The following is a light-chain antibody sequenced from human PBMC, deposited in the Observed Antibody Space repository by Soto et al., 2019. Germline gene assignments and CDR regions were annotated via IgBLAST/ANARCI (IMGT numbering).Light chain of an antibody. V-gene: IGKV1-12*01. Sequence: DIQMTQSPSSVSASVGDRVTITCRASQDISVWLAWYQQKPGKAPKLLIYAASNLQTGVPSRFSGSGSGTHFTLTISSLQPEDFATYYCQQANSFPRTFGPGTKVDIK. CDR1: QDISVW. CDR3: QQANSFPRT. J-gene: IGKJ3*01. CDR2: AAS.